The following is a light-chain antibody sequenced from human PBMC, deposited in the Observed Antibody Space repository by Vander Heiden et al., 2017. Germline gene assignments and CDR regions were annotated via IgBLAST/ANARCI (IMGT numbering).Light chain of an antibody. CDR3: AAWDDSRDCVV. CDR1: SSNIGNND. Sequence: QAVLTHAPSVSGTPGQRVAITCAGSSSNIGNNDVYWYQHLPGTAPKLLIYRSNQWSSGVPDRFSGSRSGTSASLAISSLRSDDEADYFCAAWDDSRDCVVFGGGTKLTVL. CDR2: RSN. J-gene: IGLJ2*01. V-gene: IGLV1-47*01.